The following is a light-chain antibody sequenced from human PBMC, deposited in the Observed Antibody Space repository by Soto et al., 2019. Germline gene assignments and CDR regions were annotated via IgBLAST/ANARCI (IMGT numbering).Light chain of an antibody. CDR1: QSISSR. CDR2: AAS. J-gene: IGKJ2*03. Sequence: EIVLTQSPATLSLSPGERATLSCRASQSISSRLAWYQHKPGQAPRLLIYAASNRAKGIPPRFSGSGSGTDFTLTISNLEPEDFAVYYCHQRTSWSPDSFGPGTKVEIK. CDR3: HQRTSWSPDS. V-gene: IGKV3-11*01.